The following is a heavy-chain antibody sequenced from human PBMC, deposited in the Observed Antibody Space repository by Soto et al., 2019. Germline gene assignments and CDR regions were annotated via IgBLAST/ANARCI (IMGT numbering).Heavy chain of an antibody. Sequence: SVKVSCRASVATFSSYAISWVRQAPVQGLEWMGGIIPICGTANYAQKFQGRVTITADESTSTAYMELSSLRSEDTAVYYCARDTVRRPAGDYYSGMDVWGHGTPVTVSS. V-gene: IGHV1-69*13. CDR3: ARDTVRRPAGDYYSGMDV. CDR1: VATFSSYA. CDR2: IIPICGTA. J-gene: IGHJ6*02. D-gene: IGHD3-10*01.